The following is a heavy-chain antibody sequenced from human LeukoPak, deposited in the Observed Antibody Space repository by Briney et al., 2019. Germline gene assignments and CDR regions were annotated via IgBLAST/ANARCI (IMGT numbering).Heavy chain of an antibody. Sequence: GGSLRLSCTASGFTFSDYYMSWIRQAPGKGLEWISYISDSGSTIYYADSVKGRFAVSRDNAKNSLYLQMNSLRADDTAVYYCARGYSNYYFDYWGHGTLVTVSS. CDR3: ARGYSNYYFDY. J-gene: IGHJ4*01. V-gene: IGHV3-11*01. D-gene: IGHD4-11*01. CDR1: GFTFSDYY. CDR2: ISDSGSTI.